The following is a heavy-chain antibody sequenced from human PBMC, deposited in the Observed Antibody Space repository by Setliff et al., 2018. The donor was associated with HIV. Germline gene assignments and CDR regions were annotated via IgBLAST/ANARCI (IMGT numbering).Heavy chain of an antibody. CDR1: SDSIRFYY. D-gene: IGHD3-16*01. CDR2: VYYTGST. J-gene: IGHJ4*02. V-gene: IGHV4-59*12. Sequence: PSETLSLTCTVSSDSIRFYYWTWIRQPPGKGLEWIGNVYYTGSTNYNPSLKSRVSMSVDVSTNQFSLRLTSVTAADTAVYYCARLRLAVMMSLDYFDLWGQGTLVTVSS. CDR3: ARLRLAVMMSLDYFDL.